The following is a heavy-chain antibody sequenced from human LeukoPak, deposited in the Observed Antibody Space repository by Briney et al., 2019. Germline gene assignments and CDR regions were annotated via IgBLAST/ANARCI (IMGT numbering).Heavy chain of an antibody. CDR1: GGTFSSYA. CDR2: IIPIFGTA. Sequence: SVKVSCKASGGTFSSYAISWVRQAPGQGLEWMGGIIPIFGTANYAQKFQGRVTITADESTSTAYMELSSLRSEDTAVYYCARSKTGDSATNLSHWGQGTLVTVSS. D-gene: IGHD3-9*01. V-gene: IGHV1-69*13. CDR3: ARSKTGDSATNLSH. J-gene: IGHJ4*02.